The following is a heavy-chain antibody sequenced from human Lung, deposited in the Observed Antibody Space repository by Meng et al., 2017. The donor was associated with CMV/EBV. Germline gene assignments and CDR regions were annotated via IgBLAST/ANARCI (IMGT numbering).Heavy chain of an antibody. D-gene: IGHD3-16*02. CDR2: ITPAIETA. V-gene: IGHV1-69*05. J-gene: IGHJ4*02. Sequence: SVKVSCKASGGTFRSTSLMWVRQAPGQGLEWMGGITPAIETADYAQKSRGRVTITTDDSATTAYMEMNSLRSEDTAVYFCARGPSITVGGVIIWPLEDWGQGTLVXVSS. CDR1: GGTFRSTS. CDR3: ARGPSITVGGVIIWPLED.